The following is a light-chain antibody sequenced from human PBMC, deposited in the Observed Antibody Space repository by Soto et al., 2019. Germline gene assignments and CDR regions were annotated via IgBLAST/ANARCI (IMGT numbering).Light chain of an antibody. V-gene: IGKV3-20*01. CDR2: GAS. CDR1: QRVSSSY. J-gene: IGKJ4*01. Sequence: EVVLTQSPGTLSLSPGDRATLSCRASQRVSSSYLAWYQQKPGQAPRLLIYGASSRATGIPDRFSGSGSGTDFTLTISRLEAEDFAVYYCQQYNSWPTFGGGTKVEIK. CDR3: QQYNSWPT.